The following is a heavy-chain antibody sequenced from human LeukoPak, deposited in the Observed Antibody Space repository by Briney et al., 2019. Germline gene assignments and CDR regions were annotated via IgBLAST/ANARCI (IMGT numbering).Heavy chain of an antibody. CDR2: IHSSGGS. D-gene: IGHD1-26*01. CDR1: GASISNYY. J-gene: IGHJ4*02. Sequence: ETLSLTCTVSGASISNYYWSWIRQTPEKGLEWMGHIHSSGGSSYYPSLKSRLTLSIDTSRNQLSLKLSSVTAADTAVYYCARWRVGALFDYWGQGTLVTVSS. V-gene: IGHV4-4*09. CDR3: ARWRVGALFDY.